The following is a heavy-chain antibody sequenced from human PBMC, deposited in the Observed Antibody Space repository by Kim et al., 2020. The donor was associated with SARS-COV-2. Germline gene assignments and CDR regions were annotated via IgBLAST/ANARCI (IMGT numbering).Heavy chain of an antibody. CDR3: VRDRMGGAFDI. J-gene: IGHJ3*02. Sequence: GGSLRLSCATSGFTFSAHDMNWVRRAPGKGLEWLSFITKSSTTIYYANSVKGRFTISRDNAKNSLYLQMNSLRDEDTALYYCVRDRMGGAFDIWGQGTMVTVSS. CDR1: GFTFSAHD. CDR2: ITKSSTTI. D-gene: IGHD3-16*01. V-gene: IGHV3-48*02.